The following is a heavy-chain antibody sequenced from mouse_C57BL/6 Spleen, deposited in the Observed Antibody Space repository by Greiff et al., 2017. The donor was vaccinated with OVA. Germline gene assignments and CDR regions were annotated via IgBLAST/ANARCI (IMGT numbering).Heavy chain of an antibody. V-gene: IGHV2-9*01. D-gene: IGHD2-1*01. J-gene: IGHJ3*01. Sequence: QVQLKESGPGLVAPSQSLSITCTVSGFSLTSYGVDWVRQPPGKGLEWLGVIWGGGSTNYYSALMSRLSISKDNSKSQVFLKMNSLQTDDTAMYYCAKHEAYGNWFAYWGQGTLVTVSA. CDR1: GFSLTSYG. CDR3: AKHEAYGNWFAY. CDR2: IWGGGST.